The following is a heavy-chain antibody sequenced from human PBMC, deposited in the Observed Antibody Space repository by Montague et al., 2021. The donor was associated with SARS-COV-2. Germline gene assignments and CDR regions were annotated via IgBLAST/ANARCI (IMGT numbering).Heavy chain of an antibody. Sequence: CAISGDSVSSHIATWNWIRQSPSRGLEWLGRTYYRSKWYNDYAVSVKSRVIINPDTSNNRISLQLNSVTPEDTAVYYCARAYCCGDCYFYWYFDLWGRGTLVTVSS. J-gene: IGHJ2*01. CDR1: GDSVSSHIAT. CDR2: TYYRSKWYN. V-gene: IGHV6-1*01. CDR3: ARAYCCGDCYFYWYFDL. D-gene: IGHD2-21*02.